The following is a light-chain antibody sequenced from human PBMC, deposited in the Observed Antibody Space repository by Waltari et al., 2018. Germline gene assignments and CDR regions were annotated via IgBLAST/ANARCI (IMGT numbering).Light chain of an antibody. J-gene: IGLJ3*02. CDR3: SSYIDSSTLWV. Sequence: QSALTQPASVSGSPGQSITISCTGTSSDVGGYNYVPWYQQHPGKAPKVVIFEVSNRPSGISNRCSGSKSGNPASLTISGLQAEDEADYYCSSYIDSSTLWVFGGGTKLTVL. CDR1: SSDVGGYNY. CDR2: EVS. V-gene: IGLV2-14*01.